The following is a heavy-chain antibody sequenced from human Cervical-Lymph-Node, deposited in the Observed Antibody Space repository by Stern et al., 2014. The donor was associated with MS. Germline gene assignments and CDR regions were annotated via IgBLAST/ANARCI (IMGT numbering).Heavy chain of an antibody. Sequence: VQMVESGGGLVKPGGSLRLSCAASGFTFSSYSMNWVRQAPGKGLEWVASISSGGSYKYYAESLKGRLTISRDNAKNSLYLQMNSLRAEDTAVYYCARGRGDNYRYYFDYWGQGTLVTVSS. J-gene: IGHJ4*02. CDR3: ARGRGDNYRYYFDY. D-gene: IGHD4/OR15-4a*01. CDR2: ISSGGSYK. CDR1: GFTFSSYS. V-gene: IGHV3-21*01.